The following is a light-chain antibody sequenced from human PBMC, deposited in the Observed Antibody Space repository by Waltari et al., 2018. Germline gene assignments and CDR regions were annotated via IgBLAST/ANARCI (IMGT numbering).Light chain of an antibody. J-gene: IGKJ1*01. Sequence: DIQMTRSPSTLSASVGDRVTITCRASQSVSTWLAWYQQKAGKAPKILIYRASTLESGVPSRFSGSGSGTEFTLTISSLQPDDFATYHCQQYNSYPWTFGQGTKVDIK. V-gene: IGKV1-5*03. CDR1: QSVSTW. CDR3: QQYNSYPWT. CDR2: RAS.